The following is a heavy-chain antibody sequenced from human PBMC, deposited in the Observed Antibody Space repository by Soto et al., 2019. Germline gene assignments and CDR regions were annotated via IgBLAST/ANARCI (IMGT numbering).Heavy chain of an antibody. J-gene: IGHJ3*02. CDR1: GGSISSSSYY. V-gene: IGHV4-39*02. Sequence: PSETLSLTCTVSGGSISSSSYYWGWIRQPPGKGLEWIGSIYYSGSTYYNPSLKSRVTISVDTSKNQFSLKLSSVTAADTAVYYCAREPALPLSVAGPTRGAFDIWGQGTMVTVSS. D-gene: IGHD6-19*01. CDR3: AREPALPLSVAGPTRGAFDI. CDR2: IYYSGST.